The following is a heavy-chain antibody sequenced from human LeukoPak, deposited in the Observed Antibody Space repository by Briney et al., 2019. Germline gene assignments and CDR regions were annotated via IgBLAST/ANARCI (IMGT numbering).Heavy chain of an antibody. CDR1: GFTFSSYS. D-gene: IGHD6-19*01. J-gene: IGHJ4*02. CDR2: ISSSSSYI. Sequence: GGSLRLSCAASGFTFSSYSMNWVRQAPGKGLEWVSSISSSSSYIYYADSVKGRFTISRDNAKNSLYLQMNSLRAEDTAVYYCARSRSGNSSGWYVDYWGQGTLVTVSS. CDR3: ARSRSGNSSGWYVDY. V-gene: IGHV3-21*01.